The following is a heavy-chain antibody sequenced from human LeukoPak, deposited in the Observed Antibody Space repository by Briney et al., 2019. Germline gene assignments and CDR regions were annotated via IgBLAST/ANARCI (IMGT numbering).Heavy chain of an antibody. CDR1: GFTFNTYW. D-gene: IGHD2-15*01. Sequence: GGSLRLSCAASGFTFNTYWMGWVRQAPGKGLEWVANISQDGSERYYVDSVKGRFTISRDNAKNSLYLQMNSLRAEDTAVYYCARAGGWELLRPYYFDYWGQGTLVTVSS. CDR2: ISQDGSER. V-gene: IGHV3-7*05. CDR3: ARAGGWELLRPYYFDY. J-gene: IGHJ4*02.